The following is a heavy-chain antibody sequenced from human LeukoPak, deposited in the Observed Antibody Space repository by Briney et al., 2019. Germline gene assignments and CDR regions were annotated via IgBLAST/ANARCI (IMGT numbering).Heavy chain of an antibody. Sequence: PSETLSLTCAVYGGSFSGYYWSWIRQPPGKGLEWIGEINHSGSTNYNPSLKSRVTISVDTSKNQFSLKLSSGTAADTAVYYCARELYYDFWSGYTYYFDYWGQGTLVTVSS. J-gene: IGHJ4*02. CDR1: GGSFSGYY. D-gene: IGHD3-3*01. V-gene: IGHV4-34*01. CDR2: INHSGST. CDR3: ARELYYDFWSGYTYYFDY.